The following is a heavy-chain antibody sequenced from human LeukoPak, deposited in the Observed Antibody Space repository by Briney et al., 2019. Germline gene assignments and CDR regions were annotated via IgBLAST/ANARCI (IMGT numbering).Heavy chain of an antibody. CDR3: AGGFHYYASGAFDY. CDR2: IYHSGST. J-gene: IGHJ4*02. D-gene: IGHD3-10*01. V-gene: IGHV4-30-2*01. Sequence: SETLSLTCAVSGGSISSGGYSWSWIRQPPGKGLEWIGYIYHSGSTYYNPSLKSRVTISVDRSKNQFSLKLSSVTAAVTAMYYCAGGFHYYASGAFDYWGQGTLVTVSS. CDR1: GGSISSGGYS.